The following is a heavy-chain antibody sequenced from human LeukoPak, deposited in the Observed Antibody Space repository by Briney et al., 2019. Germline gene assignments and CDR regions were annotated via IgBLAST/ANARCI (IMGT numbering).Heavy chain of an antibody. CDR3: ARPPAKVGWFGESYFDY. Sequence: GGSLRLSCAASGFTFDDYAMHWVRQAPGKGLEWVSGISWNSGSIGYADSVKGRFTISRDNAKNSLYLQMNSLRAEDTAVYYCARPPAKVGWFGESYFDYWGQGTLVTVSS. CDR2: ISWNSGSI. V-gene: IGHV3-9*01. J-gene: IGHJ4*02. D-gene: IGHD3-10*01. CDR1: GFTFDDYA.